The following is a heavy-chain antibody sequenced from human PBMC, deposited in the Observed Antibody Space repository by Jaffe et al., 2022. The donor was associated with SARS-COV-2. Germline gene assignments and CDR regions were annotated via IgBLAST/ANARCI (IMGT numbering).Heavy chain of an antibody. J-gene: IGHJ4*02. V-gene: IGHV3-23*01. CDR2: ISGSGGST. CDR3: ARWENSWIRNFDY. D-gene: IGHD5-18*01. CDR1: GFTFSSYA. Sequence: EVQLLESGGGLVQPGGSLRLSCAASGFTFSSYAMSWVRQAPGKGLEWVSAISGSGGSTYYADSVKGRFTISRDNSKNTLYLQMNSLRAEDTAVYYCARWENSWIRNFDYWGQGTLVTVSS.